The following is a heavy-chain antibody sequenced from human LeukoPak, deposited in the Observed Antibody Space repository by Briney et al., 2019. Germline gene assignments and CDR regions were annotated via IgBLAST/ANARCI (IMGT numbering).Heavy chain of an antibody. V-gene: IGHV5-51*01. CDR2: IYPGDSDT. D-gene: IGHD4-17*01. CDR3: ARDLGYGKREDYYYMDV. CDR1: GYSFTSYW. Sequence: KYGESLKISCKGSGYSFTSYWIGWVRQMPGKGLEWMGIIYPGDSDTRYSPSFQGQVTISADKSISTAYLQWSSLKASDTAMYYCARDLGYGKREDYYYMDVWGKGTTVTVSS. J-gene: IGHJ6*03.